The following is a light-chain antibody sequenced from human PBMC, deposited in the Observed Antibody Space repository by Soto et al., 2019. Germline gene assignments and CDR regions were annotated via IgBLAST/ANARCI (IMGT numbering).Light chain of an antibody. V-gene: IGKV1-5*01. CDR1: QSISSW. CDR2: DAS. J-gene: IGKJ2*01. CDR3: QQYNSYTYT. Sequence: DIQMTQSPSTLSASVGDRVTITCRASQSISSWLAWYQQKPGKAPKLLIYDASSLESEVPSRFSGSGSGTEFTLPISSLQPDDFATYCCQQYNSYTYTFGQGTKLEIK.